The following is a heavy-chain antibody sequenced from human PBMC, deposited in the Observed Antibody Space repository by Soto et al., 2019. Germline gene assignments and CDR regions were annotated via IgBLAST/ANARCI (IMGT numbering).Heavy chain of an antibody. D-gene: IGHD3-16*01. CDR1: GFALSTSGVG. J-gene: IGHJ5*02. CDR2: IYWDDDK. Sequence: QITLKESGPTLVKPTQTLTLTCTFSGFALSTSGVGVGWIRQPPGKALEWLAVIYWDDDKRYSPSLKTRLTITKDTSKNQVVLTITNMDPVDTATYFCAHSLALIDSDDYVCRWFDPWGQGTLVTVSS. V-gene: IGHV2-5*02. CDR3: AHSLALIDSDDYVCRWFDP.